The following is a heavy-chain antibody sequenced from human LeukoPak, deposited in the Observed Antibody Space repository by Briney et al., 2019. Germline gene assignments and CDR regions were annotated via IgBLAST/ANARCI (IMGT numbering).Heavy chain of an antibody. D-gene: IGHD4-17*01. CDR1: GFTFSSYT. J-gene: IGHJ4*02. Sequence: GRSLRLSCAASGFTFSSYTMHWVRQAPGTGLEWVAVISYDGNNKYYADSVKGRFTISRDNSKNTLYLQMNSLRDEDTAVYYCARNPYYGDYVWGQGTRVTVSS. CDR3: ARNPYYGDYV. V-gene: IGHV3-30*01. CDR2: ISYDGNNK.